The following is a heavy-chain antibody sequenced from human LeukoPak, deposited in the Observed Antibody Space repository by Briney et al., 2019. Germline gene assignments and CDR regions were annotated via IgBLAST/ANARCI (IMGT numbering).Heavy chain of an antibody. CDR3: ASYCSSTSCRSYYFDY. CDR2: IYHSGST. D-gene: IGHD2-2*01. CDR1: GGSISSGGYS. V-gene: IGHV4-30-2*01. Sequence: SETLSLTCAVSGGSISSGGYSWSWIRQPPGKGLEWIGYIYHSGSTYYNPSLKSRVTISVDRSKNQFSLKLSSVTAADTAVYYCASYCSSTSCRSYYFDYWGQGTLVTVSS. J-gene: IGHJ4*02.